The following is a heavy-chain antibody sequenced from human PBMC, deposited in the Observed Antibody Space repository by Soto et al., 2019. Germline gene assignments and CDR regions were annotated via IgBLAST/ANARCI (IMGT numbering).Heavy chain of an antibody. CDR2: VNDYGTTI. D-gene: IGHD1-1*01. V-gene: IGHV3-74*01. CDR1: GFTLGNYW. Sequence: GGSLRLSCAASGFTLGNYWMHWVRQAPGKGLVWVSRVNDYGTTINYAESVEGRFIISRDDAKSEVYLQMNNLRAEDSAVYYCARGGLEPFDYWGQGALVTVSS. CDR3: ARGGLEPFDY. J-gene: IGHJ4*02.